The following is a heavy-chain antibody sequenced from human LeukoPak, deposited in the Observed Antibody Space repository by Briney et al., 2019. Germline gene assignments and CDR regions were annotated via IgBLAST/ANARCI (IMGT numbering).Heavy chain of an antibody. Sequence: PSETLSLTCTVSGGSISSYYWSWIRQPPGKGLEWIGYIYYSGSTNYNPSLKSRVTISVDTSQNQFSLKLSSVTAADTAVYYCARSVVVVAATPIYYFDYWGQGTLVTVSS. CDR2: IYYSGST. D-gene: IGHD2-15*01. CDR3: ARSVVVVAATPIYYFDY. CDR1: GGSISSYY. J-gene: IGHJ4*02. V-gene: IGHV4-59*01.